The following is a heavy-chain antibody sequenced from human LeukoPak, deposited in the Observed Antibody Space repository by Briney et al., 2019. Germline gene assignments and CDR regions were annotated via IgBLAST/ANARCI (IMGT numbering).Heavy chain of an antibody. CDR2: INPSGDPT. V-gene: IGHV1-46*01. D-gene: IGHD3-22*01. J-gene: IGHJ6*03. CDR3: ARSSGYYSSLFYMHV. Sequence: PGGSLRLSCAASGFTVSSNYMSWVRQAPGQGLEWVGIINPSGDPTTYAQKFQGRVTMTSDMSTSTVYMELSSLRSEDTAVYYCARSSGYYSSLFYMHVWGKGTTVTVSS. CDR1: GFTVSSNY.